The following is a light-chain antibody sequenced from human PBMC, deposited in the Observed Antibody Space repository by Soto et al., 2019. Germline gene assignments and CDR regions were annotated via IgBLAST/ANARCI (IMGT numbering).Light chain of an antibody. V-gene: IGLV2-14*01. Sequence: QSALTQPASVSGSPGQSITISCTGTSSDIGRYTFVSWFQQHPGKAPKLMIFEGTNRPSGVSNRFSGSKSGNTASLTIAGLQAEDEAIYFCSSSTSTNTLVIFGGGTKLTVL. CDR1: SSDIGRYTF. CDR3: SSSTSTNTLVI. J-gene: IGLJ2*01. CDR2: EGT.